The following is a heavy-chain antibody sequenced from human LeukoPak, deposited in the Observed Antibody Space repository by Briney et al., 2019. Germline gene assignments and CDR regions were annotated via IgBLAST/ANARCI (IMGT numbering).Heavy chain of an antibody. J-gene: IGHJ5*02. V-gene: IGHV1-46*01. Sequence: ASVKVSCKAFGYTFTGYYVHWVRQSPGQGLEWMGAINPTGTDTIYAQTFQGRVTMTRDLSTSTVYMELSSLRSEDTAVYYCVRDGYNYGSNWFDPWGQGTLVTVSS. CDR2: INPTGTDT. D-gene: IGHD5-18*01. CDR3: VRDGYNYGSNWFDP. CDR1: GYTFTGYY.